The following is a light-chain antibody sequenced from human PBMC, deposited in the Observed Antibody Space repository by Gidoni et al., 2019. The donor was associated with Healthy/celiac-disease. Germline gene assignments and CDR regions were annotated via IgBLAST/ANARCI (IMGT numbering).Light chain of an antibody. J-gene: IGLJ3*02. CDR1: SSNLGSNY. Sequence: QSVLTQPPSASGTPGQRVTISCPGRSSNLGSNYVYWYQQPPGTPPKLLIYRTNQRPSGVPDRFSGSKSGTSASLAISGLRSEDEADYYCAAWDDSLSGLWVFGGGTKLTVL. CDR2: RTN. V-gene: IGLV1-47*01. CDR3: AAWDDSLSGLWV.